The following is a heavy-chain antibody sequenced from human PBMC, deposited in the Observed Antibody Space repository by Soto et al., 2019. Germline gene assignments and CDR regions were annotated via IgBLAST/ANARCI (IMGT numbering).Heavy chain of an antibody. CDR2: IYYTGGT. CDR1: GGSVSGTSYY. Sequence: SETLSLTCTVSGGSVSGTSYYWTWIRQPPGKGLEWIGYIYYTGGTNYSPSLKSRVTISVDTPKNQFSLNLSSVTAADTAVYYCARDLRPPVDLGGYYYYGMDVWGQGTTVTVSS. J-gene: IGHJ6*02. D-gene: IGHD3-16*01. V-gene: IGHV4-61*01. CDR3: ARDLRPPVDLGGYYYYGMDV.